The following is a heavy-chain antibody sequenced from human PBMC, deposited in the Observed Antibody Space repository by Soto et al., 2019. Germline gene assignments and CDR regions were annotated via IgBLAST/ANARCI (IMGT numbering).Heavy chain of an antibody. Sequence: PGESLKISCKGSGYSFTSYWIGWVRQMPGKGLEWMGIIYPGDSDTRYSPSFQGQVTTSADKSISTAYLQWSSLKASDTAMYYCARLVGPDCGDYHFYDYWGQGTLVTVSS. J-gene: IGHJ4*02. CDR2: IYPGDSDT. CDR1: GYSFTSYW. V-gene: IGHV5-51*01. D-gene: IGHD4-17*01. CDR3: ARLVGPDCGDYHFYDY.